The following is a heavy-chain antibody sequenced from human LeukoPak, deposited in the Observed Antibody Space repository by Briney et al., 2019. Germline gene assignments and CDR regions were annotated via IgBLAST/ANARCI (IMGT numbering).Heavy chain of an antibody. CDR1: GFIFDNYA. Sequence: GGSLRLSCAAPGFIFDNYAIHWVRQAPGKGLEWVSLISGDGGSTFYANSVRGRFTISRDNTRKSLSLQMSSLRSEDTALYYCARESETSGWYDYWGQGTLVTVSS. D-gene: IGHD6-19*01. J-gene: IGHJ4*02. CDR2: ISGDGGST. V-gene: IGHV3-43*02. CDR3: ARESETSGWYDY.